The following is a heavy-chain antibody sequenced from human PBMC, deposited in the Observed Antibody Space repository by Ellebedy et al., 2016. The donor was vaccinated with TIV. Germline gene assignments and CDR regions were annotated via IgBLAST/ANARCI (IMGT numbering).Heavy chain of an antibody. J-gene: IGHJ5*02. D-gene: IGHD1-26*01. CDR3: ARHSSGSRGWFDP. Sequence: MPSETLSLTCTVSGGSISSYYCSWIRQPPGKGLEWIGYIYSSGSTNYNPSLKSRVTISVDTSKNQFSLKLSSVTAADTAVYYCARHSSGSRGWFDPWGQGTLSPSPQ. CDR1: GGSISSYY. V-gene: IGHV4-59*08. CDR2: IYSSGST.